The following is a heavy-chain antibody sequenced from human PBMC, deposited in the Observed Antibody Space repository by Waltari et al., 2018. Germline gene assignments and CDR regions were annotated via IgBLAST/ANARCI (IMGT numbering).Heavy chain of an antibody. CDR3: SRAVFSSGYYFLDH. CDR2: SRYRAQGYST. CDR1: GFSISDYY. D-gene: IGHD3-22*01. Sequence: VRLVESGGTVVQPGGPLRLSCTASGFSISDYYMAWLRQAPGKGLEWVGRSRYRAQGYSTDYGASVEGRFTILRDEAKNSLYLQMDRLRPEDTAVYFCSRAVFSSGYYFLDHWGQGTPVMVSS. J-gene: IGHJ4*02. V-gene: IGHV3-72*01.